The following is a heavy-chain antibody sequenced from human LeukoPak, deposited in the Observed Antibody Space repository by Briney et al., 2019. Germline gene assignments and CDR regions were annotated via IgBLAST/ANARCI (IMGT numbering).Heavy chain of an antibody. CDR3: AKDRDIVATHRLDY. J-gene: IGHJ4*02. Sequence: PGGSLRLSCAASGFTFSSYAMSWVRQAAGNGLESVSAISGSGGSTYYADSVKGRFTISRDNSKNTLYLQMNSLRAEDTAVYYCAKDRDIVATHRLDYWGQGTLVTVSS. V-gene: IGHV3-23*01. D-gene: IGHD5-12*01. CDR1: GFTFSSYA. CDR2: ISGSGGST.